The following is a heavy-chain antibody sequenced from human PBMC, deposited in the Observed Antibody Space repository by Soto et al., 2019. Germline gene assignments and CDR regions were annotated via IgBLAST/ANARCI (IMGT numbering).Heavy chain of an antibody. Sequence: GGSLRLSCAASGFTFSSYWMDWVRQAPGKGLEWVANINQDGSEKHYVDSVKGRFTISRDNAKNSLYLQMSSLTAEDSALYYCARSLDYWGQGTRVTVSS. CDR3: ARSLDY. CDR2: INQDGSEK. V-gene: IGHV3-7*01. CDR1: GFTFSSYW. J-gene: IGHJ4*02.